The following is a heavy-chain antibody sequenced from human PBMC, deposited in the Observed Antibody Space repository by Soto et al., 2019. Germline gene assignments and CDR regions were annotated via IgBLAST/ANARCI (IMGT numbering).Heavy chain of an antibody. D-gene: IGHD5-12*01. CDR2: ISGSGGNT. CDR3: VRSPFRVASHAFDI. CDR1: GFTFSNYA. V-gene: IGHV3-23*01. J-gene: IGHJ3*02. Sequence: GGSLRLSCAASGFTFSNYAMTWVRQAPGKGLDWVSAISGSGGNTDYADSVKGRFTTTRDNSRNRLYLQMNSLRPEDTAVYSCVRSPFRVASHAFDIWGQGTLVTVSS.